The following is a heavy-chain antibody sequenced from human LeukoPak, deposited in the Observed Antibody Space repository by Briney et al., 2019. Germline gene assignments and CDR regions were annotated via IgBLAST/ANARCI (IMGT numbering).Heavy chain of an antibody. D-gene: IGHD3-22*01. V-gene: IGHV4-59*12. Sequence: SETLSLTCTVSGGSISSYYWSWIRQPPGKGLEWIGYIYYSGSTNYNPSLKSRVTISVDTSKNQFSLKLSSVTAADTAVYYCARDLDYYDSSGGEDWGQGTLVTVSS. CDR1: GGSISSYY. CDR3: ARDLDYYDSSGGED. CDR2: IYYSGST. J-gene: IGHJ4*02.